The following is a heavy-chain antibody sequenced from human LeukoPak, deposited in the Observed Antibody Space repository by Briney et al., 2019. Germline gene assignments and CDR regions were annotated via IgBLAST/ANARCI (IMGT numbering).Heavy chain of an antibody. Sequence: SETLSLTCTVSGGSISSYYWSWIRQPPGKGLEWIGYIYYSGSTNYNPSLKSRVTISVDTSKNQFSLKLSSVTAADTAVYYCARIGGGGVTSYFDYWGQGTLVTVSS. CDR2: IYYSGST. CDR3: ARIGGGGVTSYFDY. J-gene: IGHJ4*02. V-gene: IGHV4-59*08. CDR1: GGSISSYY. D-gene: IGHD3-3*01.